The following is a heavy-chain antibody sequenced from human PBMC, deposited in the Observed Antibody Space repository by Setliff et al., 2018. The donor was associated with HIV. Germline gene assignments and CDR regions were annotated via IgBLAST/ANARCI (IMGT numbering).Heavy chain of an antibody. Sequence: ASVKVSCKASGYTFSRYAMHWVRQAPGQGLEWMGWIQTNSGGTKSAQKSQGRVTMTRDTSISTAYMELNSLTSDDTAVYYCARGRHSGTYEAFDIWGPGTMVTVSS. CDR3: ARGRHSGTYEAFDI. J-gene: IGHJ3*02. V-gene: IGHV1-2*02. CDR1: GYTFSRYA. CDR2: IQTNSGGT. D-gene: IGHD1-26*01.